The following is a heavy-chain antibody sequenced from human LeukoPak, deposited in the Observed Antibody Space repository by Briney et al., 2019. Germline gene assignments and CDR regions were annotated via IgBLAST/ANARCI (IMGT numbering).Heavy chain of an antibody. Sequence: SETLSLTCAVYGGSFSGYYWSWIRQPPGKGLEWIGSIYYSGSTYYNPSLKSRVTISVDTSKNQFSLKLSSVTAADTAVYYCAALLYYDSSGYYYWGQGTLVTVSS. CDR3: AALLYYDSSGYYY. CDR2: IYYSGST. CDR1: GGSFSGYY. D-gene: IGHD3-22*01. V-gene: IGHV4-34*01. J-gene: IGHJ4*02.